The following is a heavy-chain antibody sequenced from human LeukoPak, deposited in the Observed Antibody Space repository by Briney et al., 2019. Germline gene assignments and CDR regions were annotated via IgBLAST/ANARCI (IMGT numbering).Heavy chain of an antibody. CDR3: AREHVAVDSSGYRPFDY. CDR2: VNPNSGGT. D-gene: IGHD3-22*01. Sequence: ASVKVSCKASGFTFTGYYMHWVRQAPGQGLEWMGWVNPNSGGTNYAQKFQGRVTMTRDTSISTAYMELSRLRSDDTAVYYCAREHVAVDSSGYRPFDYWGQGTLVTVSS. V-gene: IGHV1-2*02. J-gene: IGHJ4*02. CDR1: GFTFTGYY.